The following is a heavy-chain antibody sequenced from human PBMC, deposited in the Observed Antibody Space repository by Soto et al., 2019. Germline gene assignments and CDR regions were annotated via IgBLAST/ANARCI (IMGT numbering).Heavy chain of an antibody. CDR3: ASTKYSADDLGGGST. CDR2: IIPFLDKT. V-gene: IGHV1-69*02. J-gene: IGHJ4*02. D-gene: IGHD5-12*01. CDR1: GGTFSGYT. Sequence: QVQLVQSGAEVKKPGSSVKVSCKASGGTFSGYTITWVRQAPGQGLEWMGRIIPFLDKTNHAQTFQGRVTITADKSTNTSYLELGSLSSEDTAVYYCASTKYSADDLGGGSTWGQGTLVTVSA.